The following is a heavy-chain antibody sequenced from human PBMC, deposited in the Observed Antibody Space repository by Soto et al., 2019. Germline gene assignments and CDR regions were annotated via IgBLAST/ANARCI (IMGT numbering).Heavy chain of an antibody. CDR3: ARDTTTSGGQDWAFNYFDS. CDR2: ISYDGTNK. V-gene: IGHV3-30-3*01. CDR1: GFSFSISP. D-gene: IGHD3-9*01. Sequence: QVQLVESGGGVVQPGRSLRLSCAASGFSFSISPMHWVRQAPGKGPEWVALISYDGTNKFYADSVKGRFTISRDNSKSTLYLQVDSLRPEDAAVYYCARDTTTSGGQDWAFNYFDSWGQGTLVTVSS. J-gene: IGHJ4*02.